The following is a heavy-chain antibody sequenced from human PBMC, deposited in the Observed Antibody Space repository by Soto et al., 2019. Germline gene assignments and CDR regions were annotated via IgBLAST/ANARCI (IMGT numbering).Heavy chain of an antibody. Sequence: PVGSLRLSCAGSGFTFSNYAMSWVRQAPGKGLEWVSAISGSGGSTYYADSVKGRFTISRDNSKNTLYLQMNSLRAEDTAVYYCAKMSGRVAVAARGFDPWGQGTLVTVSS. D-gene: IGHD6-19*01. V-gene: IGHV3-23*01. J-gene: IGHJ5*02. CDR3: AKMSGRVAVAARGFDP. CDR1: GFTFSNYA. CDR2: ISGSGGST.